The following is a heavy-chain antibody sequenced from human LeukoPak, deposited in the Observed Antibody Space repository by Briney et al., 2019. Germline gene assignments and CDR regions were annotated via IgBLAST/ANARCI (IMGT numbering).Heavy chain of an antibody. J-gene: IGHJ3*02. Sequence: GGSLRLSCAASGFTFSDYHMTWIRQAPGKGLEWVSYIRSSGSTTYYADSVKGRFTISRDNAKNSLYLQMNSLRAEDTAVYYCARASVQPLALGAFDIWGQGTMVTVSS. D-gene: IGHD7-27*01. V-gene: IGHV3-11*01. CDR3: ARASVQPLALGAFDI. CDR1: GFTFSDYH. CDR2: IRSSGSTT.